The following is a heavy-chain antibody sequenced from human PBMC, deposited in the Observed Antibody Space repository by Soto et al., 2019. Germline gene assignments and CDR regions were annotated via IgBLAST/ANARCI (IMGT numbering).Heavy chain of an antibody. D-gene: IGHD3-3*01. CDR1: GFTFENYA. Sequence: GALIVSCTPSGFTFENYAISWVRQAPGKGLDWVGLIRHQTYGGTPEYAASTKGRFTISRDDSNDIASLQMNRLYTDYSAVYYCTRAESPDTAYFSDYWGQGTMVTVSS. V-gene: IGHV3-49*04. CDR3: TRAESPDTAYFSDY. J-gene: IGHJ4*02. CDR2: IRHQTYGGTP.